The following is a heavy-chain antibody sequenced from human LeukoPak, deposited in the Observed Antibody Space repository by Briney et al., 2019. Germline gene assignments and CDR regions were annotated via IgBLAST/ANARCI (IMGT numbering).Heavy chain of an antibody. V-gene: IGHV3-74*01. CDR2: MNSAGATI. D-gene: IGHD1-1*01. CDR1: GFIISGYW. Sequence: GGSLRLSCAASGFIISGYWMHWVRQVPGEGLVWVARMNSAGATINYAASVKGIFTISRDNVRNTLHLQMNNLSLEDTAVYFCIREVQVRASASLGLWGRGTLVTVS. CDR3: IREVQVRASASLGL. J-gene: IGHJ4*01.